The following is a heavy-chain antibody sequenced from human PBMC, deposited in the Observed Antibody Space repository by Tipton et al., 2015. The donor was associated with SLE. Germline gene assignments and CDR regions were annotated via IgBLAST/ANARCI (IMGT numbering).Heavy chain of an antibody. Sequence: TLSLTCAVYGGSFSGYYWSWIRQPPGKGLEWIGEINHSGSTNYNPSLKSRVTISIDTSKNQFSLKVSSVTAADTAVYYCARGRYCSSTSCSYYFDYWGQGTPVTVSS. D-gene: IGHD2-2*01. J-gene: IGHJ4*02. V-gene: IGHV4-34*01. CDR2: INHSGST. CDR1: GGSFSGYY. CDR3: ARGRYCSSTSCSYYFDY.